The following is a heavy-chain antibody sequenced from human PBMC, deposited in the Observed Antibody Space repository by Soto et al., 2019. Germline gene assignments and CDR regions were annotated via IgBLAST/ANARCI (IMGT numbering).Heavy chain of an antibody. CDR3: AKDYSRSWCIDY. D-gene: IGHD6-13*01. J-gene: IGHJ4*02. CDR1: GFTFSSHG. V-gene: IGHV3-30*18. CDR2: ISYDGGRK. Sequence: QVQLVESGGGVVQPGRSLRFSCAASGFTFSSHGMHWVRQAPGKGLEWVAFISYDGGRKYHADSVKGRFTISRDNSKNTLYLEMNSLRAEDTAVYYCAKDYSRSWCIDYWGQGTLVTVSS.